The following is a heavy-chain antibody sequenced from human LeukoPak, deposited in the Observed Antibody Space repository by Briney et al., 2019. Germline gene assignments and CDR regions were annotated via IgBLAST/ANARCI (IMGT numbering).Heavy chain of an antibody. D-gene: IGHD2-15*01. V-gene: IGHV4-59*08. Sequence: SETLSLTCTVSGGSISSYYWSWIRQPPGKGLEWIGYIYYSGSTNYNPSLKSRVTISVDTSKNQFSLKLSSVTAADTAVYYCAGGRRMDFDYWGQGTLVTVSS. J-gene: IGHJ4*02. CDR2: IYYSGST. CDR3: AGGRRMDFDY. CDR1: GGSISSYY.